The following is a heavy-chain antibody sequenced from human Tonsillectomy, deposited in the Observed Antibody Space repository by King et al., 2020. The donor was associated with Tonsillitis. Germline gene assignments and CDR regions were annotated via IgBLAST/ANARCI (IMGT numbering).Heavy chain of an antibody. J-gene: IGHJ4*02. Sequence: QLVQSGAEVKKPGASVKVSCKASGYTFTGYYMHWVRQAPGQGLEWMGWINPNSGGTNYAQKFQGWVTMTRDTSISTAYMELSRLRSDDTAVYYCARSLGGDTAMAGDYWGQGTLVTVSS. V-gene: IGHV1-2*04. CDR2: INPNSGGT. CDR1: GYTFTGYY. CDR3: ARSLGGDTAMAGDY. D-gene: IGHD5-18*01.